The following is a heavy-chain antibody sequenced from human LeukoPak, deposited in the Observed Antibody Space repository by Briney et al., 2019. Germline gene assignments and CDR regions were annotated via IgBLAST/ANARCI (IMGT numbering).Heavy chain of an antibody. V-gene: IGHV3-23*01. J-gene: IGHJ6*02. CDR1: GFTFSSYA. Sequence: GGSLRLSCAASGFTFSSYAMSWVRQAPGKGLEWVSAISGSGGSTYYADSVKGRFTISRDNSKNTLYLQMDSLRAEDTAVYYCXXXXXXXXXXXXXXXXWYXYYYGMDVWGQGTTVTVSS. CDR3: XXXXXXXXXXXXXXXXWYXYYYGMDV. CDR2: ISGSGGST.